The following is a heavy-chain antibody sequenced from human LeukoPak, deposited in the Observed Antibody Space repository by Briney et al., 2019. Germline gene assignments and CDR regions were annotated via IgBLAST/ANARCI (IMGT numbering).Heavy chain of an antibody. Sequence: PSETLSLTCTVSGYSISSGYYWSWIRQPAGKGLEWIGRIHSSGSTNYNPSLKSRVTMSVDTSKNQFSLRLSSVTAADTAVYYCARDQYYYDSSASPFDYWGQGTLVTVSS. CDR2: IHSSGST. J-gene: IGHJ4*02. V-gene: IGHV4-4*07. CDR1: GYSISSGYY. CDR3: ARDQYYYDSSASPFDY. D-gene: IGHD3-22*01.